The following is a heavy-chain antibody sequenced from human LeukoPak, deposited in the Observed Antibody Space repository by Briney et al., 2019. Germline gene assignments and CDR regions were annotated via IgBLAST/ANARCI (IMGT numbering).Heavy chain of an antibody. CDR1: GGSISSSNYY. D-gene: IGHD2-15*01. J-gene: IGHJ5*02. Sequence: TSETLSLICIVSGGSISSSNYYWGWIRQPPGKGLEWIGSIYYSGSTYYNPSLKSRVTISVDTSKNQFSLKLRSVTAADTAAYYCASHCSGGSCYEGYNWFDPWGQGTLVTVSS. V-gene: IGHV4-39*07. CDR3: ASHCSGGSCYEGYNWFDP. CDR2: IYYSGST.